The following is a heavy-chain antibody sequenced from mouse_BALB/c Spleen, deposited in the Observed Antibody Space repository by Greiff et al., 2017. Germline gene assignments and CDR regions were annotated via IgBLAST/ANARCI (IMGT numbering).Heavy chain of an antibody. D-gene: IGHD2-14*01. J-gene: IGHJ3*01. CDR1: GYSFTSYY. V-gene: IGHV1S135*01. CDR2: IDPFNGGT. CDR3: ARNYRYDWFAY. Sequence: VQLQQSGPELMKPGASVKISCKASGYSFTSYYMHWVKQSHGKSLEWIGYIDPFNGGTSYNQKFKGKATLTVDKSSSTAYMHLSSLTSEDSAVYYCARNYRYDWFAYWGQGTLVTVSA.